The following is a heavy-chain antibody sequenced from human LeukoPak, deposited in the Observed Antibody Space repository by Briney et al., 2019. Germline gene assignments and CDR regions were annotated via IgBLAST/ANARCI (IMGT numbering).Heavy chain of an antibody. CDR2: IYYSGST. CDR1: GGSISSSSYY. J-gene: IGHJ4*02. CDR3: AREISRDGYNYPGY. V-gene: IGHV4-39*02. Sequence: SETLSLTCTVSGGSISSSSYYWGWIRQPPGKGLEWIGSIYYSGSTYYNPSLKSRVTISVDTSKNQFSLKLSSVTAADTAVYYCAREISRDGYNYPGYWGQGTLVTVSS. D-gene: IGHD5-24*01.